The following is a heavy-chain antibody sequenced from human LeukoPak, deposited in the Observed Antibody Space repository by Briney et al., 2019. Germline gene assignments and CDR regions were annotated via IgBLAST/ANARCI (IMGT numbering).Heavy chain of an antibody. V-gene: IGHV4-39*01. J-gene: IGHJ3*02. CDR2: IFYSGST. Sequence: SETLSLTCTVSGGSITSSSYYWGWIRQPPGKGLEWIGSIFYSGSTYYNPSLKSRVTISVDTSKNQFSLRLSSVTAADTAVYYCARHTRPGHSGYENAFDIWGQGTMVTVSS. D-gene: IGHD5-12*01. CDR1: GGSITSSSYY. CDR3: ARHTRPGHSGYENAFDI.